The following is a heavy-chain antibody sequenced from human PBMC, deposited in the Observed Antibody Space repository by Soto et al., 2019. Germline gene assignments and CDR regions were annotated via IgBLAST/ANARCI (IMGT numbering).Heavy chain of an antibody. Sequence: PGQSVKISSKGSGYSLTSYCIGCVRQMSRKGLEWMGIIYPGDSDTRYSTSIQGPVTLSADKSISTAYLQWSSLKASHPPIYYSARHRGTYFYVSHTPPHAFDILGPGAMFPVSS. V-gene: IGHV5-51*01. D-gene: IGHD3-22*01. CDR2: IYPGDSDT. CDR1: GYSLTSYC. CDR3: ARHRGTYFYVSHTPPHAFDI. J-gene: IGHJ3*02.